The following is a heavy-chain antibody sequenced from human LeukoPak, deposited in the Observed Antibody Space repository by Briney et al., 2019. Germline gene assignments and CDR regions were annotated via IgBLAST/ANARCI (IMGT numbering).Heavy chain of an antibody. Sequence: QPGGSLRLSCAASGITFSNYEMNWVRRAPGKGLEWVSYINPGGSNRFYAGSVRGRFTISRDDAKKSVYLQMNSLRAEDTAIYYCAKDTDVVVPEYFQYWGQGTLVTVSS. CDR1: GITFSNYE. V-gene: IGHV3-48*03. J-gene: IGHJ1*01. CDR2: INPGGSNR. CDR3: AKDTDVVVPEYFQY. D-gene: IGHD2-15*01.